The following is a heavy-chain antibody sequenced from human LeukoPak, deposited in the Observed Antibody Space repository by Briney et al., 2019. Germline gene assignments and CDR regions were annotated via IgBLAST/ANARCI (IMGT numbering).Heavy chain of an antibody. CDR1: GFKFTDAW. V-gene: IGHV3-15*01. CDR3: SWLTCGGSCWSL. CDR2: IKSKGSGGTT. Sequence: PGGSLRLSCTASGFKFTDAWMSWVRQAPGKGLEWVGRIKSKGSGGTTDYAAPVKGRFTISRDDSKNTVYLQMNSLKTEDTAVYFCSWLTCGGSCWSLWGQGSLVTVSS. J-gene: IGHJ4*02. D-gene: IGHD2-15*01.